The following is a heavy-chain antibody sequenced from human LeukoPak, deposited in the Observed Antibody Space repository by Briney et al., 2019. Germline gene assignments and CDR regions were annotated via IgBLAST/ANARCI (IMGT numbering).Heavy chain of an antibody. Sequence: GGSLRLSCAASGFTFSSYSMNWVRQAPGKGLEWVSSISSSSSYIYYADSVKGRFTISRDNAKNTLYLQMNSLRAEDTALYYCATSARTYIGSSLDYWGQGTLVTVSS. J-gene: IGHJ4*02. CDR1: GFTFSSYS. V-gene: IGHV3-21*01. D-gene: IGHD2-15*01. CDR3: ATSARTYIGSSLDY. CDR2: ISSSSSYI.